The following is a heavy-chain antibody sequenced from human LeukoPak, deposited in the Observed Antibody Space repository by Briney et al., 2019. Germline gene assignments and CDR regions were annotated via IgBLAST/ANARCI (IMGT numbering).Heavy chain of an antibody. CDR3: ARESEAVAGGFDP. V-gene: IGHV4-31*03. CDR1: GGSISSGGYY. Sequence: PSETLSLTCTVSGGSISSGGYYWSWIRQHPGKGLEWIGYIYYSGSTYYNPSLKSRVTISVDTSKNQFSLKLSSVTAADTAVYYCARESEAVAGGFDPWGQGTLVTVSS. CDR2: IYYSGST. J-gene: IGHJ5*02. D-gene: IGHD6-19*01.